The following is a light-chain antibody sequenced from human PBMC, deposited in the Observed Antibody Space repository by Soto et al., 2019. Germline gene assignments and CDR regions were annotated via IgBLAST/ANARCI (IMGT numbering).Light chain of an antibody. CDR1: QDISNY. V-gene: IGKV1-33*01. CDR3: QQYDNLPWT. Sequence: DLQMTQSPSSLSASVGDRVTITCQASQDISNYLNWYQQKPGKAPKLLIYDASNLETGVPSRFSVSGSGTDFTFTISCLQPEDIVTYYCQQYDNLPWTFGQGTKVEIK. CDR2: DAS. J-gene: IGKJ1*01.